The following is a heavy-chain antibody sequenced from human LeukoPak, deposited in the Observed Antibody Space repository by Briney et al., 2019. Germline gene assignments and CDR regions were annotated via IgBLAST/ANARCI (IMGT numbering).Heavy chain of an antibody. V-gene: IGHV3-23*01. J-gene: IGHJ5*02. D-gene: IGHD2-15*01. CDR3: AKMSLYCSGGSCYPNWFDP. CDR2: ISGSGGST. CDR1: GFTFSSYG. Sequence: GGSLRLSCAASGFTFSSYGMSWVRQAPGKGLEWVSAISGSGGSTYYADSVKGRFTISRDNSKNTLYLQMNRLRAEDTAVYYCAKMSLYCSGGSCYPNWFDPWGQGTLVTVSS.